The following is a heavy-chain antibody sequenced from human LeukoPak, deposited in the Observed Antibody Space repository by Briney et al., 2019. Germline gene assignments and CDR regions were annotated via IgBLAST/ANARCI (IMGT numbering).Heavy chain of an antibody. V-gene: IGHV4-4*07. CDR1: GDSISSYY. Sequence: SETLSLTCTVSGDSISSYYWSWIRQPAGNGLEGIGRIYTSGSTNYNPSLKSRVTMSVDMSKNQFSLNLSSVTAADTAVYYCARDIIAARGSFDYWGQGTLVTVSS. D-gene: IGHD6-6*01. CDR3: ARDIIAARGSFDY. J-gene: IGHJ4*02. CDR2: IYTSGST.